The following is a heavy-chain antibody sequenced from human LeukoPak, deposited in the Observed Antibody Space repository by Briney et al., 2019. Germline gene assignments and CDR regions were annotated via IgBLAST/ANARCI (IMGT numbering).Heavy chain of an antibody. V-gene: IGHV4-61*02. J-gene: IGHJ3*02. CDR2: IYTSGSA. D-gene: IGHD3-10*01. CDR3: ACTMVRGVMASSARDDDAFDI. Sequence: SQTLSLTCTVSGGSISSGSYYWSWIRQPAGKGLEWIGRIYTSGSANYNPSLKSRVTISVDTSKNQFSLKLSSVTAADTAVYYCACTMVRGVMASSARDDDAFDIWGQGTMVTVSS. CDR1: GGSISSGSYY.